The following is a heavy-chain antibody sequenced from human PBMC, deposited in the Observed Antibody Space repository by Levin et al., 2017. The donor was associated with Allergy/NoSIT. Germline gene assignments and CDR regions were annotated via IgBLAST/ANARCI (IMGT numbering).Heavy chain of an antibody. CDR1: GFTFTAAW. D-gene: IGHD4-17*01. V-gene: IGHV3-15*01. CDR2: IKSKSDGGTA. Sequence: KTGESLKISCEASGFTFTAAWMSWVRQAPGKGLEWVGRIKSKSDGGTADFAAPTKGRFTISRDDSKNTLFLEMNSLKTEDTGVYYCTIDNPLYGDSAADNDYWGQGILVTVSS. J-gene: IGHJ4*02. CDR3: TIDNPLYGDSAADNDY.